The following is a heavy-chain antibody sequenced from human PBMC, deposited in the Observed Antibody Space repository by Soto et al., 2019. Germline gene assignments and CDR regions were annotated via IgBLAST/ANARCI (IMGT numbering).Heavy chain of an antibody. V-gene: IGHV4-4*07. Sequence: NPSETLSLTCTVSGASMNSYHWSWIRQPAGKGLEWIGHIHSSGSTNYNPSLKSRVTMSVDTSKNQFSLRLMSLTAADTAVYYCGRLTRGEQWLVKYYYYGMDVWGQGTTVTVPS. CDR2: IHSSGST. J-gene: IGHJ6*02. CDR3: GRLTRGEQWLVKYYYYGMDV. D-gene: IGHD6-19*01. CDR1: GASMNSYH.